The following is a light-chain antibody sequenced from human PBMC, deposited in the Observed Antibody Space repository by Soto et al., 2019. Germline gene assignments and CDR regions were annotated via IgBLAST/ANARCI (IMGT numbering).Light chain of an antibody. CDR2: GAS. Sequence: EIVLTQSPGTLSLSPGERATLSCRASQSVSSSYLAWYQQKPGQAPRLLIYGASSRDTGISDRFSGSGSGTDVTLTISRLEPEDFAVYSCQQCGSSPYNFGQGTKLEIK. CDR3: QQCGSSPYN. CDR1: QSVSSSY. V-gene: IGKV3-20*01. J-gene: IGKJ2*01.